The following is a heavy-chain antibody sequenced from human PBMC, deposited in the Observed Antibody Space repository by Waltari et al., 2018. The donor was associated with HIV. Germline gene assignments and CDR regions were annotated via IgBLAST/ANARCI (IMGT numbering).Heavy chain of an antibody. J-gene: IGHJ3*01. CDR1: GYSLLSHR. CDR2: IYPADSDT. Sequence: DVQLVQSGAELKKPGESLSISCKGSGYSLLSHRIGWVRQKPGKGLEWMGSIYPADSDTKYSPSFQGQVTISADKSIGTAYLHWSSLKVADTAMYYCAKLQNGFDFWGQGTRLTVSS. V-gene: IGHV5-51*03. CDR3: AKLQNGFDF.